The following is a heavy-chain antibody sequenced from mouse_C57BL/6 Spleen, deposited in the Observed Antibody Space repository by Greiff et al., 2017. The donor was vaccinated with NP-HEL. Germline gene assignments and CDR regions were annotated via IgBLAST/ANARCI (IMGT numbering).Heavy chain of an antibody. CDR1: GFNIKDYY. D-gene: IGHD2-1*01. CDR2: IDPEDGDT. J-gene: IGHJ3*01. Sequence: EVQLQQSGAELVRPGASVKLSCTASGFNIKDYYMHWVKQRPEQGLEWIGRIDPEDGDTEYAPKFQGKATMTADSSSNTAYLQLSSLTSEDTAVYYCTPYYGNPVAYWGQGTLVTVSA. CDR3: TPYYGNPVAY. V-gene: IGHV14-1*01.